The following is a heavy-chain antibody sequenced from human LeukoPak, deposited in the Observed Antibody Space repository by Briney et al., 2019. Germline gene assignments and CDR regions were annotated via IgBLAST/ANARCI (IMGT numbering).Heavy chain of an antibody. D-gene: IGHD3-22*01. CDR3: ARAAGYYDRWGYYYYYYMGF. J-gene: IGHJ6*03. CDR1: GFTFSSYE. V-gene: IGHV3-48*03. Sequence: GGSLRLSCAASGFTFSSYEMNWVRQAPGKGLEWVSYISSSGSTIYYADSVKGRFTISRDNAKNSLYLQMNSLRAEDTAVYYCARAAGYYDRWGYYYYYYMGFWGKGTTVTVSS. CDR2: ISSSGSTI.